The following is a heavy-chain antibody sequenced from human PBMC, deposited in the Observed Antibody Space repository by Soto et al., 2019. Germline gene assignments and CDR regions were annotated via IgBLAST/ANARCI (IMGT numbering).Heavy chain of an antibody. V-gene: IGHV3-23*01. J-gene: IGHJ4*02. CDR2: ISGSGDST. CDR1: GFTFSSYA. D-gene: IGHD6-13*01. Sequence: EVQLLDSGGGLVQPGGSLRLSCAASGFTFSSYAMNWVRQAPGKGLEWVSVISGSGDSTYYADSVKGRFTIYRDNSKNTLSLQMNSLRTEDTAVYYCARRGPGTYVDYWGQGTLVTVSS. CDR3: ARRGPGTYVDY.